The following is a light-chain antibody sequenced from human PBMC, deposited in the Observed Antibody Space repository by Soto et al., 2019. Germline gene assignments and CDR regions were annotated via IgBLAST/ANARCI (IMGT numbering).Light chain of an antibody. CDR3: QPANSFPLT. CDR2: AAS. J-gene: IGKJ4*01. CDR1: EDITKY. V-gene: IGKV1-12*01. Sequence: IHITQSLSSLSASIGDIITITCQASEDITKYLHWYHHKPGKAPKLLIYAASSLQSGVTSRFSGSGSGTDFTLTISSLQPEDFATYYCQPANSFPLTFGGGTQVEIK.